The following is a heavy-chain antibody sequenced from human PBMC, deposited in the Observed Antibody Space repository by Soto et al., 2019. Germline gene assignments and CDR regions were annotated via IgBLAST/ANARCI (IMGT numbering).Heavy chain of an antibody. CDR1: GYTFTSYA. Sequence: ASVKVSCKGSGYTFTSYAMHWVRQAPGQRLEWMGWINAGNGNTKYSQKFQGRVTITRDTSASTAYMELSSLRSEDTAVYYCAVSGYSYGSYYYYGMDVWGQGTTVTVSS. CDR3: AVSGYSYGSYYYYGMDV. V-gene: IGHV1-3*01. CDR2: INAGNGNT. J-gene: IGHJ6*02. D-gene: IGHD5-18*01.